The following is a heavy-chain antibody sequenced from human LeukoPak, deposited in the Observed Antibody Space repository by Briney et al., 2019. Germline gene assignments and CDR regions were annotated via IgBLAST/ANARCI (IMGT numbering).Heavy chain of an antibody. D-gene: IGHD6-25*01. CDR3: AHRPNRYTNGWDTGFFDY. V-gene: IGHV2-5*02. CDR2: VYWDDDN. J-gene: IGHJ4*02. Sequence: SGPTLVEATQTFTVTCTLSGISLTTYGVGVGWIRQPPGKALQWLAFVYWDDDNRYSPSLRSRLTVSKDTSKSQVLLTMSNMDPADTATYYCAHRPNRYTNGWDTGFFDYWGQGWPVAVSS. CDR1: GISLTTYGVG.